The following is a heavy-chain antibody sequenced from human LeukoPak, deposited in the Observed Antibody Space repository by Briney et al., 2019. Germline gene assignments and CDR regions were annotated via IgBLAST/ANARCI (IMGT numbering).Heavy chain of an antibody. Sequence: ASVKVSCKASGYTFTRYYMHWVRQAPGQGLEWMGIINPSGGSTSYAQKFQGRVTMTRDTSTSTVYMELSSLRSEDTAVYYCAREPGTYSDSSVYSFDYWGQGTLVTVSS. CDR1: GYTFTRYY. D-gene: IGHD3-22*01. CDR3: AREPGTYSDSSVYSFDY. CDR2: INPSGGST. V-gene: IGHV1-46*01. J-gene: IGHJ4*02.